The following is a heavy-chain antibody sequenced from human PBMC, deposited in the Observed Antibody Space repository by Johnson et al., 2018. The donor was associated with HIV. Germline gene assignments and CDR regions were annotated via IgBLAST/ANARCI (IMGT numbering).Heavy chain of an antibody. V-gene: IGHV3-30-3*01. CDR2: ISFDGSSK. J-gene: IGHJ3*02. Sequence: QVQLVESGGGVVQPGTSMRLSCAASGLNFSDYSMHWVRQAPGKGLEWMAIISFDGSSKYYADSVKGRFTISRDNSNNTLYLQMNNLRLEDTAVYYCAKDLIELQGAFDIWGQGTMVTVSS. CDR1: GLNFSDYS. D-gene: IGHD1-26*01. CDR3: AKDLIELQGAFDI.